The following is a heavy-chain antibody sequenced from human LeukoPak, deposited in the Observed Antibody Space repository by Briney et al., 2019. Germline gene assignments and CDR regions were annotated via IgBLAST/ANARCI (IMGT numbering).Heavy chain of an antibody. J-gene: IGHJ4*02. CDR1: GYSFTSYW. V-gene: IGHV5-51*01. D-gene: IGHD1-26*01. CDR3: ARRWSEGATHFDY. CDR2: IYPGDSDT. Sequence: GESLKISCKGSGYSFTSYWIGWVRQMPGKGLEGMGIIYPGDSDTRYSPSFQGQVTISADKSFSTAYLQWSSLKASDTAMYYCARRWSEGATHFDYWGQGTLVTVSS.